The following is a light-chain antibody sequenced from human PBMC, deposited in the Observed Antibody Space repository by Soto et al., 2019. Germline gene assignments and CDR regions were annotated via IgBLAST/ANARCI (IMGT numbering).Light chain of an antibody. Sequence: LTQPHSVSESPRKTVTISCTRSSGSIASNYVQWYQQRPGSAPTSVIYDDNQRPSGVPDRFSGSIDSSSNSASLTISGLKTEDEADYYCHSYDSDNVIFGGGTKLTVL. CDR2: DDN. CDR3: HSYDSDNVI. V-gene: IGLV6-57*04. J-gene: IGLJ2*01. CDR1: SGSIASNY.